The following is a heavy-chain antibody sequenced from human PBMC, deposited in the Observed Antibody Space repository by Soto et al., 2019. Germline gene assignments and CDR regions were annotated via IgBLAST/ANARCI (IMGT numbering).Heavy chain of an antibody. CDR2: ISSSSSTI. CDR3: ARDPLIAAAGPFDY. J-gene: IGHJ4*02. D-gene: IGHD6-13*01. V-gene: IGHV3-48*01. CDR1: GFTFSSYS. Sequence: EVQLVESGGGLVQPGGSLRLSCAASGFTFSSYSMNWVRQAPGKGLEWVSYISSSSSTIYYADSVKGRFTISRDNAKNSLDLQMNSLRAEDTAVYYCARDPLIAAAGPFDYWGQGTLVTVSS.